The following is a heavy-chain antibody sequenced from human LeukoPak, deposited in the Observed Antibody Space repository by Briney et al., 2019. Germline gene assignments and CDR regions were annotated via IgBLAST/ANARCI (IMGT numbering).Heavy chain of an antibody. CDR3: ARAHATIAYSGGIHETFDY. J-gene: IGHJ4*02. V-gene: IGHV7-4-1*02. Sequence: ASVKVSCKASGYTFTSYAMNWVRQAPGQGLEWMGWINTNTGNPTYAQGFTGRFVFSLDTSVSTAYLQISSLKAEDTAVYYCARAHATIAYSGGIHETFDYWGQGTLVTVSS. D-gene: IGHD2-21*01. CDR2: INTNTGNP. CDR1: GYTFTSYA.